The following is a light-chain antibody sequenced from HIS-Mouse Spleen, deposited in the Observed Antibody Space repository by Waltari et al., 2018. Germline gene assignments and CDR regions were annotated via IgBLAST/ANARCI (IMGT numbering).Light chain of an antibody. CDR3: QSYDSSNWV. Sequence: NFMLTQPHSVSESPGKTVTISCTGSSGSIASNYVQWYQQRPGSAPTTVSYEDNQRPPGVPDRFSGSIDSSSNSASLTISGLKTEDEADYYCQSYDSSNWVFGGGTKLTVL. J-gene: IGLJ3*02. V-gene: IGLV6-57*02. CDR2: EDN. CDR1: SGSIASNY.